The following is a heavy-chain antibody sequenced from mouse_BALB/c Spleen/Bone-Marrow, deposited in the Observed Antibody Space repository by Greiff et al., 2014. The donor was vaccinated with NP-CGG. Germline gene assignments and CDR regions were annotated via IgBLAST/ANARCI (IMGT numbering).Heavy chain of an antibody. CDR1: GYTFTSYV. Sequence: VQLQQSGPELVKPGASVKMSCKASGYTFTSYVMRWAKQKPGQGLEWIGYINPYNDGTKYNEKFKGKATLTSDKSSSTAYMELSSLTSEDSAVYYCARGGYGNVYYAMDYWGQGTSVTVSS. V-gene: IGHV1-14*01. CDR3: ARGGYGNVYYAMDY. D-gene: IGHD2-10*02. CDR2: INPYNDGT. J-gene: IGHJ4*01.